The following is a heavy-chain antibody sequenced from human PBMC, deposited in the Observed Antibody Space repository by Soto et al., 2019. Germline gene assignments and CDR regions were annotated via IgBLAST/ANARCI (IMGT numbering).Heavy chain of an antibody. Sequence: QVQLVQSGAEVKKPGSSVKVSCKASGGTFSSYAISWVRQAPGQGLEWMGGIIPIFGTANYAQKFQGRVTITADESTSTAYMGLSSLRSEDTAVDYCARDPDYYDSSGADMDVWGQGTTVTVSS. J-gene: IGHJ6*02. CDR1: GGTFSSYA. CDR3: ARDPDYYDSSGADMDV. D-gene: IGHD3-22*01. CDR2: IIPIFGTA. V-gene: IGHV1-69*01.